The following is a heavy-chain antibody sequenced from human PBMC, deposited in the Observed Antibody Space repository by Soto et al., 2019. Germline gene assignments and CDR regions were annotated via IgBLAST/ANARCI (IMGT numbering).Heavy chain of an antibody. V-gene: IGHV3-33*01. CDR2: IWYDGSNK. CDR1: GFTFSSYG. J-gene: IGHJ4*02. CDR3: ARGASEASTYYYDSSGYYYLRY. D-gene: IGHD3-22*01. Sequence: SLRLSCAASGFTFSSYGMHWVRQAPGKGLEWVAVIWYDGSNKYYADSVKGRFTISRDNSKNTLYLQMNSLRAEDTAVYYCARGASEASTYYYDSSGYYYLRYWGQGTLVTVSS.